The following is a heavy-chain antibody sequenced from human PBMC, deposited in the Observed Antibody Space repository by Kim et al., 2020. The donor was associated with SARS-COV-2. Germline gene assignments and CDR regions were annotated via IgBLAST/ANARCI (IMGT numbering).Heavy chain of an antibody. Sequence: SETLSLTCAVYGGSFSGYYWSWIRQPPGKGLEWIGEINHSGSTNYNPSLKSRVTISVDTSKNQFSLKLSSVTAADTAVYYCARGPPGGPDYWGQGTLVTVSS. CDR2: INHSGST. CDR3: ARGPPGGPDY. CDR1: GGSFSGYY. J-gene: IGHJ4*02. D-gene: IGHD2-15*01. V-gene: IGHV4-34*01.